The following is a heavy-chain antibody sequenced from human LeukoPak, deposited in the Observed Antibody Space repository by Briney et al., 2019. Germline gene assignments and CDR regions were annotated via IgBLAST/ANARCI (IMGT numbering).Heavy chain of an antibody. CDR2: ISAYNGNT. Sequence: GASVKVSCKASGYTFTSYGISWVRQAPGQGLEWMGWISAYNGNTNYAQKLQGRVTMTTDTSTSTAYMELRSLRSDDTAVYYCARPCYDSSGYSKCLDYWGQGTLVTVSS. V-gene: IGHV1-18*01. CDR3: ARPCYDSSGYSKCLDY. D-gene: IGHD3-22*01. CDR1: GYTFTSYG. J-gene: IGHJ4*02.